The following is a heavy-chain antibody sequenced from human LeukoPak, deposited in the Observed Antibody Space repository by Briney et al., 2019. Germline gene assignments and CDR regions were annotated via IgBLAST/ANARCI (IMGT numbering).Heavy chain of an antibody. D-gene: IGHD3-10*01. CDR1: GGSISSYY. CDR3: ARDFYYYGSGTYFDY. CDR2: IYTSGST. Sequence: PSETLSLTCTVSGGSISSYYWSWIRQPAGKGLEWIGRIYTSGSTDDNPSLKSRVTMSLDTSKNQFSLKLSSVTAADTAVYYCARDFYYYGSGTYFDYWGQGTLVTVSS. J-gene: IGHJ4*02. V-gene: IGHV4-4*07.